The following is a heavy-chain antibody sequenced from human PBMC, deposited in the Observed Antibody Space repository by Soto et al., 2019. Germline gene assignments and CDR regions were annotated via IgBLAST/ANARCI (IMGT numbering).Heavy chain of an antibody. CDR3: ARKALNWFGEPSPNWFDP. CDR2: IYYSGST. Sequence: QLQLQESGPGLVKPSETLSLTCTVSGGSISSSSYYWGWILQPPGKGLEWIGSIYYSGSTYYNPSRKSRVTITVDTSKNQFRLKLSSVTAADTAVYYCARKALNWFGEPSPNWFDPWGQGTLVTVSS. CDR1: GGSISSSSYY. D-gene: IGHD3-10*01. J-gene: IGHJ5*02. V-gene: IGHV4-39*01.